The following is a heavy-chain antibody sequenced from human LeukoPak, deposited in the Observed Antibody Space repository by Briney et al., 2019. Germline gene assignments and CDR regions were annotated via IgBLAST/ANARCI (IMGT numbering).Heavy chain of an antibody. D-gene: IGHD6-13*01. CDR3: AKNQAGVAAAGLYYHYYYMDV. CDR1: GFAFSDYA. J-gene: IGHJ6*03. Sequence: GGSLRLSCVGPGFAFSDYAMSWVRQAPGKGLEWISGISGRGGRTPYADSVKGRFIVSRDNANNILYLHLNSLGVEDTAVYYCAKNQAGVAAAGLYYHYYYMDVWGKGTTVTVSS. CDR2: ISGRGGRT. V-gene: IGHV3-23*01.